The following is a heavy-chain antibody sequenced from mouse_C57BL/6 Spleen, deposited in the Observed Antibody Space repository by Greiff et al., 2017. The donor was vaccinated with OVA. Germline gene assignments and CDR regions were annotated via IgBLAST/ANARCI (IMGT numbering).Heavy chain of an antibody. V-gene: IGHV1-50*01. CDR1: GYTFTSYW. CDR2: SDPSGSYT. CDR3: ARGGDYFDY. J-gene: IGHJ2*01. Sequence: VQLQQPGAELVKPGASVKLSCKASGYTFTSYWMQWVKQRPGQGLEWIGESDPSGSYTNYNQKFKGKATLTVDTSSSAAYMQHSSLTSEDTAVYCCARGGDYFDYWGQGTTLTVSS.